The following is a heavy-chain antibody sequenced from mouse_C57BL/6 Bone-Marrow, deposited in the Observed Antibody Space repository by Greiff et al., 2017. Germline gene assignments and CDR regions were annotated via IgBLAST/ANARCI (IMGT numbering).Heavy chain of an antibody. Sequence: QVQLQQSGAELAKPGASVKLSCKASGYTFTSYWMHWVKQRPGQGLEWIGYINPSSGYTKYNQKFKDKATLTADQSSSTAYMQLSSLTYEDSAVYYCARWDDGYYGGYWYCDVWGTGTTVTVSS. CDR3: ARWDDGYYGGYWYCDV. V-gene: IGHV1-7*01. D-gene: IGHD2-3*01. CDR1: GYTFTSYW. J-gene: IGHJ1*03. CDR2: INPSSGYT.